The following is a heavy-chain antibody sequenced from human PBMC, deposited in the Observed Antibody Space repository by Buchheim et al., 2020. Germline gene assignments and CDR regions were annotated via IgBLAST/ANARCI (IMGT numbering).Heavy chain of an antibody. CDR1: GGSISSGGYY. J-gene: IGHJ4*02. CDR3: AREGGIAARRPLYYFDY. CDR2: IYYSGST. V-gene: IGHV4-31*03. D-gene: IGHD6-6*01. Sequence: QVQLQESGPGLVKPSQTLSLTCTVSGGSISSGGYYWSWLRQHPGKGLEWIGYIYYSGSTYYNPSLKSRVTISVEPSKNQFSLKLSSVTAADTAVYYCAREGGIAARRPLYYFDYWGQGTL.